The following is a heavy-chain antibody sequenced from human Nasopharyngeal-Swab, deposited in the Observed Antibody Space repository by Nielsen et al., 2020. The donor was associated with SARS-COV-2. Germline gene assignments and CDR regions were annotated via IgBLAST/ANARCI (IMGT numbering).Heavy chain of an antibody. CDR1: GGSISSGGYY. Sequence: SETLSLTYTVSGGSISSGGYYWSWIRQHPGKGLEWIGYIYYSGSTYYNPSLKSRVTISVDTSKNQFSLKLSSVTAADTAVYYCAGLGYCSGGSCPPPVFDIWGQGTMVTVSS. CDR3: AGLGYCSGGSCPPPVFDI. D-gene: IGHD2-15*01. J-gene: IGHJ3*02. CDR2: IYYSGST. V-gene: IGHV4-31*03.